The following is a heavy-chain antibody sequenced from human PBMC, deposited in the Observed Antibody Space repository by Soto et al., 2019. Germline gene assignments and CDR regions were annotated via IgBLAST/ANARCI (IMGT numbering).Heavy chain of an antibody. J-gene: IGHJ5*02. D-gene: IGHD3-16*01. Sequence: ASVKVSCKASGYTFTNNVIHWVRQAPGQRLEWMGWIHTAKGNTKYSQKFEARVTLTRDTSASTAYMEFNSLRSDDTAVYFCARDPIWTYTWDYARLNFLDPWGQGTLVTVS. CDR3: ARDPIWTYTWDYARLNFLDP. V-gene: IGHV1-3*04. CDR2: IHTAKGNT. CDR1: GYTFTNNV.